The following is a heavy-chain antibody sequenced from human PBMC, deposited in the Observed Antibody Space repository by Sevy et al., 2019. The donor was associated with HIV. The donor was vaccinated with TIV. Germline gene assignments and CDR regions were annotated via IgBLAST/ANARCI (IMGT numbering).Heavy chain of an antibody. CDR2: IGYEGSNK. J-gene: IGHJ4*02. D-gene: IGHD2-8*01. CDR1: GFTPSTYG. V-gene: IGHV3-33*01. Sequence: GGSLRLSCAASGFTPSTYGMHWVRQAPGKGLEWVAVIGYEGSNKYYADSVKGRFTISRDNSKNTLFLQMDSLRAEDTAVYYCARDPRMYGDYLLAYFDSWGKGTLVTVSS. CDR3: ARDPRMYGDYLLAYFDS.